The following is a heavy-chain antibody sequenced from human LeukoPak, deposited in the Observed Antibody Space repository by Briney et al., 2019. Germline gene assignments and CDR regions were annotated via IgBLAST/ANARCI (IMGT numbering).Heavy chain of an antibody. V-gene: IGHV3-23*01. CDR1: GFTFSSYA. J-gene: IGHJ5*02. Sequence: SGGCLRLACAASGFTFSSYAMSWVRQAAGKGLEWVSAISGSGGSTYYADSVKGRFTISRDNSKNTLYLQMNSLRAEDTAVYYCAKVGDFGYPNWFDPWGQGTLVTVSS. CDR2: ISGSGGST. CDR3: AKVGDFGYPNWFDP. D-gene: IGHD3-16*01.